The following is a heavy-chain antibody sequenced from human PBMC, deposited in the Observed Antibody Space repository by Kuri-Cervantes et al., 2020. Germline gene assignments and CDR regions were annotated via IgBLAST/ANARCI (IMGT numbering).Heavy chain of an antibody. CDR2: IDWDNDE. CDR1: GFSLTSSGMC. D-gene: IGHD2-8*01. CDR3: AHSSKYAIANWFDP. V-gene: IGHV2-70*12. Sequence: SGPTLVKPTQTLTVTCTFSGFSLTSSGMCVSWVRQPPGKALEWLARIDWDNDEYYTTSLKTRLTISKDTSRSQVALTMTNVDPVDTATYYCAHSSKYAIANWFDPWGQGTLVTVSS. J-gene: IGHJ5*02.